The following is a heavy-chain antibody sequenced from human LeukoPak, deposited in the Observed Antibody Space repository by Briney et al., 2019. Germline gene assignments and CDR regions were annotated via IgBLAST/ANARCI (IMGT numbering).Heavy chain of an antibody. CDR1: GGSISSYY. V-gene: IGHV4-59*01. J-gene: IGHJ5*02. CDR3: ARPLHCTSTSCYDWFDP. Sequence: SETLSLTCTVSGGSISSYYWSWIRQPPGKGLEWIGYIYYSGSTNYNPSLKSRVTISVDTSKNQFSLKLSSVTAADTAVYYCARPLHCTSTSCYDWFDPWGQGTLVTVSS. CDR2: IYYSGST. D-gene: IGHD2-2*01.